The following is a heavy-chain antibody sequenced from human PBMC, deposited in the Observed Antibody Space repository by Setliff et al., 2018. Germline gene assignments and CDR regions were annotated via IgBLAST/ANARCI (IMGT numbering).Heavy chain of an antibody. D-gene: IGHD2-15*01. Sequence: SETLSLTCSVSGDSISSSSYYWGWIRQPPGKGLEWIGSINYSGITYYSPSLKSRVIVSEDTSKNQFSLKLSSVTAADTAVYYCARLPGYCNGGNCYGYYTFDIWGQGTMVTVSS. CDR2: INYSGIT. CDR1: GDSISSSSYY. CDR3: ARLPGYCNGGNCYGYYTFDI. J-gene: IGHJ3*02. V-gene: IGHV4-39*01.